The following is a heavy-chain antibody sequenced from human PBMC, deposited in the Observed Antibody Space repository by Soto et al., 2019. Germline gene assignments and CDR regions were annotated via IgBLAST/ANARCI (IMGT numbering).Heavy chain of an antibody. D-gene: IGHD3-10*01. CDR2: ISGSGGST. CDR3: VKEGRLAVGGLAL. CDR1: GFTFSSYA. Sequence: VSLRLSCAASGFTFSSYAMSWVRQAPGKGLEWVSAISGSGGSTYYADSVKGRFTISRDNSKNTLYLQMDSLRVEDTAIYYCVKEGRLAVGGLALWGQGALVTVAS. V-gene: IGHV3-23*01. J-gene: IGHJ5*02.